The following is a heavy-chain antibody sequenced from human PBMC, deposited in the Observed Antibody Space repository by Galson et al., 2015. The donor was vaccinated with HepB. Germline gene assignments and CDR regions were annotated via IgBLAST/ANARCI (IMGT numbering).Heavy chain of an antibody. Sequence: SLRLSCAASGFTFSNYIMNWVRQAPEKGLEWVSSISSSSSYIYYADSVKGRFTISRDNAKNSLYLQMNSLRAEDTAVYYCASYCSGGSCYFRDAFDIWGQGTMVTVSS. CDR2: ISSSSSYI. J-gene: IGHJ3*02. CDR3: ASYCSGGSCYFRDAFDI. CDR1: GFTFSNYI. V-gene: IGHV3-21*01. D-gene: IGHD2-15*01.